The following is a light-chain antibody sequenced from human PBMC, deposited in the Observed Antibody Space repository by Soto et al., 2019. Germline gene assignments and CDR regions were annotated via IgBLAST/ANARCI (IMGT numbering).Light chain of an antibody. CDR1: QSVSSSN. CDR2: GAS. J-gene: IGKJ2*01. CDR3: QQYGRSPLYT. V-gene: IGKV3-20*01. Sequence: EIVLTQSPGTLSLSPGERATLSCRASQSVSSSNLALYQQKPGQAPRLLMYGASSRASGIPDRFSGSGFGKDFTLTISRLEPADFAVYYCQQYGRSPLYTFGQGTKLEIK.